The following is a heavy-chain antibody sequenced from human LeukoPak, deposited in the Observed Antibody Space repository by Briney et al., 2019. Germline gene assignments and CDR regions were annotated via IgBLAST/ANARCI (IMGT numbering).Heavy chain of an antibody. CDR2: IYYSGST. J-gene: IGHJ6*02. Sequence: SETLSLTCTVSGGSISTYYWSWIRQPPGKGLEWIGYIYYSGSTNYNPSLKSRVTISVDTSKNQFSLNLSSVTAADTAVYYCARQDYYYSGMDVWAKGPRSPSP. V-gene: IGHV4-59*08. CDR1: GGSISTYY. CDR3: ARQDYYYSGMDV.